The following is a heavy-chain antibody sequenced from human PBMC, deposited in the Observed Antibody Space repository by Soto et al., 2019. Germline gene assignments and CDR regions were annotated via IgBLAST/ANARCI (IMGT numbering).Heavy chain of an antibody. Sequence: PSETLSLTCAVYGGSFSGYYWRWIRQPPGKGLEWTGEINHSGSTNYNPSLKSRVTIAVDTSKNQFSLKLSSVTAADTAVYYCVRGRVVYGSGSYYNVLVRYWGQGTLVTVS. V-gene: IGHV4-34*01. CDR3: VRGRVVYGSGSYYNVLVRY. CDR1: GGSFSGYY. J-gene: IGHJ4*02. D-gene: IGHD3-10*01. CDR2: INHSGST.